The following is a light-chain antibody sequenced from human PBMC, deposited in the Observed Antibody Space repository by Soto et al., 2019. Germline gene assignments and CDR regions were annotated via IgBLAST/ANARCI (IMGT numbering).Light chain of an antibody. CDR2: AAS. V-gene: IGKV3-20*01. CDR3: QQYEPFPRS. J-gene: IGKJ1*01. CDR1: QSLSSNF. Sequence: EIVLTQSPGTLSLFPGDRATLSCRASQSLSSNFLAWYQQKHGQAPRLLIYAASRRATDIPDRFSGSGSRTDFALTITRLEPADFAVYFCQQYEPFPRSFGQGTKVEIQ.